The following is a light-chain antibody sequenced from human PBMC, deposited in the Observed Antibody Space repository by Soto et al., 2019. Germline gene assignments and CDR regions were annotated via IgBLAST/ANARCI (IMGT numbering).Light chain of an antibody. Sequence: QSVLTQPPSVAAAPGQTVTISCSGSSSNIGGNSVSWYQQLPGTAPQLLTYADNKRPSAPPHRFCGSTSCTSATLAITGFQTGDEADYDCGSWDSSLSAYVFGTGTKVTVL. CDR3: GSWDSSLSAYV. V-gene: IGLV1-51*01. CDR2: ADN. CDR1: SSNIGGNS. J-gene: IGLJ1*01.